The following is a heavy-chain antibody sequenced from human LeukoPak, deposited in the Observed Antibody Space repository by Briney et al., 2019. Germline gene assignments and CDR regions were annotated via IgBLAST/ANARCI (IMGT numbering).Heavy chain of an antibody. D-gene: IGHD6-19*01. CDR2: FSGSGGST. V-gene: IGHV3-23*01. Sequence: GGSLRLSCAASGFTFSRYAMSWVRQAPGKGLEWVSGFSGSGGSTYYADSVKGRFTISRDNSKNTLYLQMNSLRSEDTAVYYCARVKQWLAYAFDIWGQGTMVTVSS. J-gene: IGHJ3*02. CDR3: ARVKQWLAYAFDI. CDR1: GFTFSRYA.